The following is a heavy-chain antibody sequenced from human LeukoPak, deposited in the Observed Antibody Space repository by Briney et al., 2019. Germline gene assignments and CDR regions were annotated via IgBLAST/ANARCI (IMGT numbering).Heavy chain of an antibody. D-gene: IGHD2-2*02. CDR2: INQDGSDQ. CDR1: GFTFSTYW. CDR3: AKDGGYCSSTSCYKDYYMDV. Sequence: GGSLRLSCTASGFTFSTYWLGWARQTPGKMEWVANINQDGSDQYYMDSLKGRFTISRDNSKNTLYLQMNSLRAEDTAVYYCAKDGGYCSSTSCYKDYYMDVWGKGTTVTVSS. J-gene: IGHJ6*03. V-gene: IGHV3-7*03.